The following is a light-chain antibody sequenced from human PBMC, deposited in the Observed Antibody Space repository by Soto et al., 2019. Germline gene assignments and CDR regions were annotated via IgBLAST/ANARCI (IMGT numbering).Light chain of an antibody. CDR3: QQYQSYWT. J-gene: IGKJ1*01. CDR2: QAS. CDR1: QSISRQ. V-gene: IGKV1-5*03. Sequence: DIQMTQSPSTLSASGGDRVTITCRASQSISRQLAWYQQNPGKAPNLLSYQASNLETGVPSRFTGSGSAKAFTFTIRSMQDDDLETYYCQQYQSYWTFGQGTKVEVK.